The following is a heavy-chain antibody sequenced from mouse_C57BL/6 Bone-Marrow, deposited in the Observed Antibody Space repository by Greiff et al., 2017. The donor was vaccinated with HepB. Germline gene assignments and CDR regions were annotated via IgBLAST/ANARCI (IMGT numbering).Heavy chain of an antibody. V-gene: IGHV1-69*01. J-gene: IGHJ4*01. CDR1: GYTFTSYW. Sequence: QVQLQQPGAELVMPGASVKLSCKASGYTFTSYWMHWVKQRPGQGLEWIGEIDPSDSYTNYNQKFKGKSTLTVDKSSSTAYMQLSSLTSADSAVYYCARRDYGSSYEYAMDYWGQGTSVTVSS. D-gene: IGHD1-1*01. CDR2: IDPSDSYT. CDR3: ARRDYGSSYEYAMDY.